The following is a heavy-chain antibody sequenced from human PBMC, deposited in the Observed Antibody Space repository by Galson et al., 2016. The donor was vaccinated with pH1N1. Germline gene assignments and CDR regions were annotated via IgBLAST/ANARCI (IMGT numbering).Heavy chain of an antibody. Sequence: SLRLSCAASGFTFSSYAMSWVRQAPGKGLEWVSAISGGGGSTYYADSVKGRFTISRDNSKNTLYLQMNSLRAEDTAVYYCAKLGSYYVGVGDFYYGMDVWGQGTTVTVS. CDR1: GFTFSSYA. D-gene: IGHD1-26*01. J-gene: IGHJ6*02. CDR3: AKLGSYYVGVGDFYYGMDV. V-gene: IGHV3-23*01. CDR2: ISGGGGST.